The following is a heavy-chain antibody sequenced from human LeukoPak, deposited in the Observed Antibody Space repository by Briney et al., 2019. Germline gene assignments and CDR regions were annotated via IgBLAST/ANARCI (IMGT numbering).Heavy chain of an antibody. CDR2: ISTSSSYI. D-gene: IGHD3-10*01. J-gene: IGHJ4*02. Sequence: GGSLRLSCAASGFTFSSHSMNWVRQAPGKGLEWVSCISTSSSYIDYADSVKGRFTTSRDNAKNSLYLEMNSLRADDTAVYYCAKDRAFGQFLWGNDYWGQGTLVTVSS. V-gene: IGHV3-21*01. CDR3: AKDRAFGQFLWGNDY. CDR1: GFTFSSHS.